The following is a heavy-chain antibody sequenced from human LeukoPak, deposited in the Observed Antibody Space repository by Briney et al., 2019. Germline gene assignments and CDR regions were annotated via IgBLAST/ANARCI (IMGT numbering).Heavy chain of an antibody. J-gene: IGHJ4*02. V-gene: IGHV1-2*02. CDR2: INPNSGGT. CDR3: AYQAAAGWFHFDY. D-gene: IGHD6-13*01. Sequence: ASVTVSFKASGYTFTAYYMHWVRQAPGQGREWVGWINPNSGGTNYAQKFQGRVTMTRDTAISTAYMELSRLTSDDTAMYYCAYQAAAGWFHFDYWGQGTLVTVSS. CDR1: GYTFTAYY.